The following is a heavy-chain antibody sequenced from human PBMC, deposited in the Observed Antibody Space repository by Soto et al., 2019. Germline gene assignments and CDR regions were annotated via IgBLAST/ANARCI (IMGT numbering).Heavy chain of an antibody. Sequence: PGGSLRLSCAASGFTFSDYYMSWIRQAPGKGLEWVSYISSSGSIIYYADSVKGRFTISGDNAKNSLFLQMNSLRAEDTAVYYCARLGPQGYCTTTSCETGAFDIWGQGTMVTVSS. V-gene: IGHV3-11*01. CDR2: ISSSGSII. CDR1: GFTFSDYY. D-gene: IGHD2-2*01. J-gene: IGHJ3*02. CDR3: ARLGPQGYCTTTSCETGAFDI.